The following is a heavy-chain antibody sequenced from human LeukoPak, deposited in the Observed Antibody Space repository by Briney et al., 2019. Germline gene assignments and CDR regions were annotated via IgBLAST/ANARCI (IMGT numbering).Heavy chain of an antibody. D-gene: IGHD1-7*01. Sequence: PSETLSLTCAVYGVTFSNDYWSWIRQPPGKGLEWIGEINDSGRINYNPSLMSRVTVSVNTSKNQFSLRLTSVTATDKAVYYCARCWNYGRNYYIDVWGNGATVSVSS. CDR2: INDSGRI. CDR1: GVTFSNDY. CDR3: ARCWNYGRNYYIDV. J-gene: IGHJ6*03. V-gene: IGHV4-34*01.